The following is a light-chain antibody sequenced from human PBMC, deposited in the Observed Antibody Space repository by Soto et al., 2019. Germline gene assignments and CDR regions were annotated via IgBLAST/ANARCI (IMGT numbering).Light chain of an antibody. CDR3: SSYTTNSTYV. CDR1: SSDVGGNNY. J-gene: IGLJ1*01. CDR2: EVT. V-gene: IGLV2-8*01. Sequence: QSVLTQPPSASGSPGQSVAISCTGTSSDVGGNNYVSWYQQHPGKAPKLMVYEVTKRPSGVPDRFSGSKSGNTASLTVSGLQAEDEADYYCSSYTTNSTYVFGTGTKVTVL.